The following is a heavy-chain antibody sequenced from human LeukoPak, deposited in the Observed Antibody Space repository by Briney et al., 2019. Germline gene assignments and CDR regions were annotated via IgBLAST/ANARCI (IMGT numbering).Heavy chain of an antibody. Sequence: GGSMRLSCAASGFTFSDYYMTWIRQAPGKGMEWLSYIISSGTTIYYADSVKGRLTVSRDNAKNSLYLQVNSLRAEDTAVYYCARHSSGWSFDYWGQGTLVTVSS. CDR2: IISSGTTI. D-gene: IGHD3-22*01. CDR3: ARHSSGWSFDY. V-gene: IGHV3-11*04. J-gene: IGHJ4*02. CDR1: GFTFSDYY.